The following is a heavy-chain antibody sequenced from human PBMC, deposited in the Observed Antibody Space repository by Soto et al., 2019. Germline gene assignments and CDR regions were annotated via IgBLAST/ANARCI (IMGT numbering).Heavy chain of an antibody. D-gene: IGHD3-9*01. CDR3: AKGDDIYYYGMDV. V-gene: IGHV3-30*18. CDR1: GFTFSSYG. Sequence: QVQLVESGGGVVQPGRSLRLSCAASGFTFSSYGMQWVRQAPGKGLEWVAVISYDGSNKYYADSVKGRFIISRDNSKNTLYLQMNSLRAEDTAVYYCAKGDDIYYYGMDVWGQGTTVTVSS. CDR2: ISYDGSNK. J-gene: IGHJ6*02.